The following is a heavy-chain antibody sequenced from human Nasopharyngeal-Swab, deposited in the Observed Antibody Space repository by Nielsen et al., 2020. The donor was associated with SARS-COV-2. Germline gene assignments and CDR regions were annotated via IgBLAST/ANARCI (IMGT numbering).Heavy chain of an antibody. V-gene: IGHV4-59*01. CDR1: GGSFTGFY. CDR2: IYYGGST. J-gene: IGHJ4*02. Sequence: SETLSLTCTVSGGSFTGFYWSWIRQPPGKGLEWIGYIYYGGSTNYNPSLKSRVTISLDTSKNQFSLILSSVTAADTAVYYCARVRPHYFDSSGYDYWGQGTLVTVSS. D-gene: IGHD3-22*01. CDR3: ARVRPHYFDSSGYDY.